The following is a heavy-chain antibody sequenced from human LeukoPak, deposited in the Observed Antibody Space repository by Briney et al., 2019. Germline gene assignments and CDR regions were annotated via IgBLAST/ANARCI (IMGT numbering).Heavy chain of an antibody. CDR2: INPNSGGT. J-gene: IGHJ5*02. V-gene: IGHV1-2*02. CDR3: ARGPITMIAVVINDNWFDP. D-gene: IGHD3-22*01. Sequence: ASVKVSCKASGYTFTGYYMHWVRQAPGQGLEWMGWINPNSGGTNYAQKFQGRVTMTRDTSISTAYMELSRLRSDDTAVYYCARGPITMIAVVINDNWFDPWGQGTLVTVSS. CDR1: GYTFTGYY.